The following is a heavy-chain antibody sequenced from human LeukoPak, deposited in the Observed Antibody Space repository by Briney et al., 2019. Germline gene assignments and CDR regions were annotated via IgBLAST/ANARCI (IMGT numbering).Heavy chain of an antibody. CDR3: TTTGGDYFEGYFDS. V-gene: IGHV3-15*07. Sequence: PGGSLRLSCAASGFTFSNAWMNWVRQAPGKGLEWVGRIRSKTYTGTTDYAAPVKGRFTISRDDSQNTLYLQLNSLKTEDTAVYFCTTTGGDYFEGYFDSWGQGTLVTVSS. CDR2: IRSKTYTGTT. CDR1: GFTFSNAW. D-gene: IGHD4-17*01. J-gene: IGHJ4*02.